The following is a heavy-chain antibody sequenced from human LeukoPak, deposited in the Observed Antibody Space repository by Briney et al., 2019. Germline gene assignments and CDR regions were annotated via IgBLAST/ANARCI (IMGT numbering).Heavy chain of an antibody. D-gene: IGHD6-13*01. Sequence: SETLSLTCTNSGGSISSYYWRWIRQPAGKGLEWIGRIYTSGSTNYNPSLKSRVTMSVDTSKNQFSLKLSSVTAADTAVYYCARWPHSSRQKYYYYYYGMDVWGQGTTVTVSS. V-gene: IGHV4-4*07. CDR1: GGSISSYY. CDR3: ARWPHSSRQKYYYYYYGMDV. CDR2: IYTSGST. J-gene: IGHJ6*02.